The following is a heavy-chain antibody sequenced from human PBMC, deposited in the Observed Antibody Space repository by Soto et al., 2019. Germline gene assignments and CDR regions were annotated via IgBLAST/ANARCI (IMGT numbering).Heavy chain of an antibody. Sequence: SETLSLTCTVSGGSLSSSGYYWGWIRQPPGKGLEYIGSIYYSGGTYYNPSLKSRVTISVDTSKNYFSLKLRSVTAADTAVYYCARQAHHDNWFDPWGQGTLVTVSS. CDR2: IYYSGGT. V-gene: IGHV4-39*01. CDR1: GGSLSSSGYY. CDR3: ARQAHHDNWFDP. J-gene: IGHJ5*02.